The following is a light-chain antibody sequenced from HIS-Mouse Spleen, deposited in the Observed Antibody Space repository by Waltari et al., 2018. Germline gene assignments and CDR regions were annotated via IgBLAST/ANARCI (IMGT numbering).Light chain of an antibody. Sequence: QSALTQPASVSGSPGQSITISCTGTSSDGGGYNYVSWYQQHPGKAPKRLIYDVSNRPSAVSHRFSGSKSGNTASLTISGLQAEDEADYYCSSYTSSSTLHYVFGTGTKVTVL. J-gene: IGLJ1*01. CDR2: DVS. CDR3: SSYTSSSTLHYV. V-gene: IGLV2-14*03. CDR1: SSDGGGYNY.